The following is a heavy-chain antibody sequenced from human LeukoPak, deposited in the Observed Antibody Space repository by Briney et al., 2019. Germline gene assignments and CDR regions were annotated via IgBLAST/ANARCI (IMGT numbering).Heavy chain of an antibody. Sequence: GGSLRLSCAASGFTVSSNYMSWVRQAPGKGLEWVSVIYSGGSTYYAVSVKGRFTISRDNSKNTLYLQMNSLRAEDTAVYYCARSRVFEAYGMDVWGQGTTVTVSS. J-gene: IGHJ6*02. D-gene: IGHD6-13*01. CDR2: IYSGGST. CDR3: ARSRVFEAYGMDV. V-gene: IGHV3-53*01. CDR1: GFTVSSNY.